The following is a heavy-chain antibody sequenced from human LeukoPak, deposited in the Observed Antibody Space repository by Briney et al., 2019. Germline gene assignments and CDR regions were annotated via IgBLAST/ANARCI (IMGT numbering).Heavy chain of an antibody. CDR2: ISWNSGSI. CDR3: AKAVGDAYFDN. V-gene: IGHV3-9*01. Sequence: GGSLRLSCAASGFTFSSYDMHWVRQAPGKGLEWVSSISWNSGSIGYADAVKGRFTISRDNAKNSLYLQMNGLRAEDTALYFCAKAVGDAYFDNWGQGTLVTVSS. D-gene: IGHD3-10*01. CDR1: GFTFSSYD. J-gene: IGHJ4*02.